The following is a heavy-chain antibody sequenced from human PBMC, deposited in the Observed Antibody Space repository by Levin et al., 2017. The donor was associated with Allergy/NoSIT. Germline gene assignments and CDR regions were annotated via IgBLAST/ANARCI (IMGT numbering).Heavy chain of an antibody. D-gene: IGHD3-10*02. CDR3: ARHDYGRGVSEPFDY. V-gene: IGHV4-39*01. J-gene: IGHJ4*02. Sequence: SETLSLTCTVSGGSISSSSYYWGWIRQPPGKGLEWIGSIYYSGSTYYNPSLKSRVTISVDTSKNQFSLKLSSVTAADTAVYYCARHDYGRGVSEPFDYWGQGTLVTVSS. CDR1: GGSISSSSYY. CDR2: IYYSGST.